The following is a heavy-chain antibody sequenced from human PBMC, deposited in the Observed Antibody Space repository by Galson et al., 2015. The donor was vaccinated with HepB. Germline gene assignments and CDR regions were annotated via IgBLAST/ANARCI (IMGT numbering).Heavy chain of an antibody. D-gene: IGHD3-22*01. V-gene: IGHV3-21*01. Sequence: SLRLSCAASGFTFSSYSMNWVRQAPGKGLEWVSSISSGSSYIYYADSVKGRFTISRDNAKNSLYLQMNSLRAEDTAVYYCARGYYDSSGYYPLYYYYGMYVWGQGTTVTVSS. CDR1: GFTFSSYS. J-gene: IGHJ6*02. CDR3: ARGYYDSSGYYPLYYYYGMYV. CDR2: ISSGSSYI.